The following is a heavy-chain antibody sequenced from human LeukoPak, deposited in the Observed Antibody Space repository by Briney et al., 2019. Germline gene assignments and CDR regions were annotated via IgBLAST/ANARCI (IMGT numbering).Heavy chain of an antibody. J-gene: IGHJ4*02. CDR1: GFTFSNYA. CDR2: LSGSGGTT. V-gene: IGHV3-23*01. CDR3: AKARGGYPTFDY. D-gene: IGHD1-26*01. Sequence: PGWSLRLSCAASGFTFSNYAMSRVRQAPGTGLEWVSGLSGSGGTTYYADSVKGRFTISRDTSQNTLYLQMNSLRAEDTPVYYCAKARGGYPTFDYWGQGTLVTVSS.